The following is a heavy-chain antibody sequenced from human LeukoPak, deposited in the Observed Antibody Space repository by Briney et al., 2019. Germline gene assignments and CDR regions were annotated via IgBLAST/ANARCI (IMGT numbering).Heavy chain of an antibody. J-gene: IGHJ6*02. CDR1: GFTFSKYA. CDR2: ISGSSDST. CDR3: ARRPAYSIGVYYYYGMDV. D-gene: IGHD6-19*01. Sequence: GGSLRLSCAVSGFTFSKYAMCWVRQAPGKGLEWVSAISGSSDSTYCADSVKGRFTISRDNSKNTLYLQMNSLRVEDTALYYCARRPAYSIGVYYYYGMDVWGQGTTVTVSS. V-gene: IGHV3-23*01.